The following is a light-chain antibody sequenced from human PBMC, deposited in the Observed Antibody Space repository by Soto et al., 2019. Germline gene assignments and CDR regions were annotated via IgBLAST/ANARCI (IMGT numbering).Light chain of an antibody. V-gene: IGKV3-11*01. CDR3: QQCSNWPPYT. CDR1: QSVSSY. Sequence: EIVLTQSPATLSLSPGERATLSCRASQSVSSYLAWYQQKPGQAPRLLISDASNRVTGIPARFSGSGSGTDFTLTISRLEPEDSAVYYCQQCSNWPPYTFGQGIKLEIK. J-gene: IGKJ2*01. CDR2: DAS.